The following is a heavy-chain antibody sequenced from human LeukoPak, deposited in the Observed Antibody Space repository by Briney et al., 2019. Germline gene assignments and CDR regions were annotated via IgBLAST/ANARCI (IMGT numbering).Heavy chain of an antibody. V-gene: IGHV3-48*02. CDR3: ARSLVPYYDILTGYYIPPYYFDY. D-gene: IGHD3-9*01. J-gene: IGHJ4*02. CDR2: ISSSGGTI. CDR1: GFSFSSYQ. Sequence: GGSLRLSCAASGFSFSSYQMNWVRQAPGKGLEWVSYISSSGGTIYYADSVKGGFTISRDNAKNSLYLQMTSLRDEDTAVYYCARSLVPYYDILTGYYIPPYYFDYWGQGTLVTVSS.